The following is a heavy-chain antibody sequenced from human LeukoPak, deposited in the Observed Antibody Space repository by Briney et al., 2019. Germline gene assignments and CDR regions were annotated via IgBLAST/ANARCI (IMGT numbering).Heavy chain of an antibody. CDR1: GFTFSNYG. CDR3: AKTGGIAASH. V-gene: IGHV3-23*01. D-gene: IGHD6-13*01. J-gene: IGHJ4*02. CDR2: ISGSGGST. Sequence: GGALRLSCAASGFTFSNYGMSWVRQAPGKGLQWVSAISGSGGSTYYADSVKGRFTISRDNSKNTLYLQMNSLRAEDTAVYFCAKTGGIAASHWGQGTLVTVSS.